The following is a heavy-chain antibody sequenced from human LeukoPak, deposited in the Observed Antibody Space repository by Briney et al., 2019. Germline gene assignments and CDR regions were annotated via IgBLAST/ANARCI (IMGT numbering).Heavy chain of an antibody. CDR2: IYHSGST. Sequence: SQTLSLTCAVSGGSISSGGYSWSWIRQPPGKGLEWIGYIYHSGSTYYNPSLKSRVTISVDRSKNQFSLKLNSVTAADTAVYYCARVLDYYVSGTYGFDYWGQGTLVTVSS. CDR1: GGSISSGGYS. J-gene: IGHJ4*02. CDR3: ARVLDYYVSGTYGFDY. D-gene: IGHD3-10*01. V-gene: IGHV4-30-2*01.